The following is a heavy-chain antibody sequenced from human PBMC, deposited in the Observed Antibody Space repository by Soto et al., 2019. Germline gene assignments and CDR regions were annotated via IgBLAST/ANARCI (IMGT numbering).Heavy chain of an antibody. J-gene: IGHJ4*02. CDR1: GFTFRRYP. D-gene: IGHD1-1*01. Sequence: GRSLRLSCAASGFTFRRYPMSWGRQALGKGLEWVSVISGSDSITDYADSVKGRFTTSRDNSKNTLSLQMNSLRAEDTAVYYCAKCPDWNDVKYFDYWGKGTLVPVSS. CDR3: AKCPDWNDVKYFDY. V-gene: IGHV3-23*01. CDR2: ISGSDSIT.